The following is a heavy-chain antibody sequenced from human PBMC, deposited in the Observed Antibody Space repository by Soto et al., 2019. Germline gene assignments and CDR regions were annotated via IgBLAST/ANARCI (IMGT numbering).Heavy chain of an antibody. CDR3: AAVAKECSSTSCYAPSRAFDI. V-gene: IGHV1-58*02. J-gene: IGHJ3*02. Sequence: SVKVSCKASGFTFTSSAMQWVRQARGQRLEWIGWIVVGSGNTNYAQKFQERVTITRDMSTSTAYMELSSLRSEDTAVYYCAAVAKECSSTSCYAPSRAFDIWGQGTMVTVSS. D-gene: IGHD2-2*01. CDR2: IVVGSGNT. CDR1: GFTFTSSA.